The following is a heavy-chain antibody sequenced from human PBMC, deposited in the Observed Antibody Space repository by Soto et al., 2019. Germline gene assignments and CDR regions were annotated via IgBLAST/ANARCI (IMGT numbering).Heavy chain of an antibody. V-gene: IGHV1-69*02. J-gene: IGHJ4*02. CDR3: ARVSSSSSGGFDY. Sequence: QVQLVQSGAEVKKPGSSVKVSCKASGGTFSSYTISWVRQAPGQGLEWMGRIIPILGIANYAQKFQGRVTITADKSTSTAYMELSSLRSEDTDVYYCARVSSSSSGGFDYWGQGTLVTVSS. D-gene: IGHD6-6*01. CDR2: IIPILGIA. CDR1: GGTFSSYT.